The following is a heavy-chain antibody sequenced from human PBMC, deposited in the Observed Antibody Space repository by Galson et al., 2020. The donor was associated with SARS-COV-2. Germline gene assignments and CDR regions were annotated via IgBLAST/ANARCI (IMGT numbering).Heavy chain of an antibody. J-gene: IGHJ1*01. Sequence: GGTLRLSCGFSFSASGIHWVRQAPGKGLEWVAVIWYGGSFIYYADSVRGRFTVSRDDSTNTVHLEMNRLRADDTAMYYCARGSGLSSPPAHDVDTSVYFAGYFQDWGLGTLVTVSS. CDR2: IWYGGSFI. D-gene: IGHD3-22*01. CDR1: FSFSASG. V-gene: IGHV3-33*01. CDR3: ARGSGLSSPPAHDVDTSVYFAGYFQD.